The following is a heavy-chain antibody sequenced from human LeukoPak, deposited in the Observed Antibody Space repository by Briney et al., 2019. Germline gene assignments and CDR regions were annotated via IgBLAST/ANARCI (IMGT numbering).Heavy chain of an antibody. CDR3: ARDRGRFGELIPFDY. CDR1: GHTFTGYY. V-gene: IGHV1-2*02. J-gene: IGHJ4*02. Sequence: ASVKVSCKASGHTFTGYYMHWVRQAPGQGLEWMGWINPNSGGTNYAQKFQGRVTMTRDTSISTAYMELSRLRSDDTAVYYCARDRGRFGELIPFDYWGQGTLVTVSS. D-gene: IGHD3-10*01. CDR2: INPNSGGT.